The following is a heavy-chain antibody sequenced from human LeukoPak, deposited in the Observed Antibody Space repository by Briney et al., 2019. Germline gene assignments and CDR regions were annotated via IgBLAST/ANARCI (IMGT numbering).Heavy chain of an antibody. V-gene: IGHV4-34*01. J-gene: IGHJ4*02. CDR3: ARLHDGLLWFGELFGYFDY. Sequence: PSETLSLTCAVYGGSFSGYYWSWIRQPPGKGLEWIGEINHSGSTNYNPSLKSRVTISVDTSKNQFSLKLSSVTAADTAVYYCARLHDGLLWFGELFGYFDYWGQGTLVTVSS. D-gene: IGHD3-10*01. CDR2: INHSGST. CDR1: GGSFSGYY.